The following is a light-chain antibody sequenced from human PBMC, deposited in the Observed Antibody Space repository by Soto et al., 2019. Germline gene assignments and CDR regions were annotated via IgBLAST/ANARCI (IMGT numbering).Light chain of an antibody. CDR3: CSYAGTYTV. CDR2: DVS. J-gene: IGLJ2*01. CDR1: SSDVGGYNY. V-gene: IGLV2-11*01. Sequence: QSALTQPRSVSGSPGQSVTISCTGASSDVGGYNYVSWYQHHPGKAPKLMIYDVSKRPSGVPDRFSGSKSGNTASLTISGLQAEDEADYSCCSYAGTYTVFGGGTKVTVL.